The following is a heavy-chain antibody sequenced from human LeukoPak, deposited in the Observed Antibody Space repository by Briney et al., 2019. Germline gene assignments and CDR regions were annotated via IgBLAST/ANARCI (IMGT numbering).Heavy chain of an antibody. D-gene: IGHD3-10*01. Sequence: GGSLRLSCAASGFTFSHYAMTWVRQAPGKGLEWVSALSGSGDSTYYADSVKGRFTISRDNSRNTLYLQMNSLRAEDTAVYYCAKDLRASGSYYSVFDYWGQGTLVTVSS. V-gene: IGHV3-23*01. CDR2: LSGSGDST. J-gene: IGHJ4*02. CDR3: AKDLRASGSYYSVFDY. CDR1: GFTFSHYA.